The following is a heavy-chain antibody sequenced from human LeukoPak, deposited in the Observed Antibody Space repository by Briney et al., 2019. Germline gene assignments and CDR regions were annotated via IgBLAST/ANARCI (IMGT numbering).Heavy chain of an antibody. V-gene: IGHV3-23*01. CDR2: ISGSGGST. D-gene: IGHD6-13*01. CDR3: AKDQSSSWYGNRFDP. J-gene: IGHJ5*02. Sequence: GGSLRLSCAASGFTFSSYAMSWVRQAPGKGLEWVSAISGSGGSTYYADSVKGRFTISRDNSKNTLYLQMNSLRAGDTAVYYCAKDQSSSWYGNRFDPWGQGTLVTVPS. CDR1: GFTFSSYA.